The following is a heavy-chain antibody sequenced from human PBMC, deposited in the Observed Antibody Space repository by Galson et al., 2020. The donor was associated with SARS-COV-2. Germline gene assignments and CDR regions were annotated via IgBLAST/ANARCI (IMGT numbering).Heavy chain of an antibody. Sequence: GGSLRLSCAASGFTISAVAMSWVRLVPGKGLEWVAGISVNGNTYYTESVKGRLTISRDTPKNTLYLQMKSLRAEDTAFYFCARERQWLGYYMDVWGKGVTVTISS. D-gene: IGHD6-19*01. V-gene: IGHV3-23*01. CDR1: GFTISAVA. CDR3: ARERQWLGYYMDV. J-gene: IGHJ6*03. CDR2: ISVNGNT.